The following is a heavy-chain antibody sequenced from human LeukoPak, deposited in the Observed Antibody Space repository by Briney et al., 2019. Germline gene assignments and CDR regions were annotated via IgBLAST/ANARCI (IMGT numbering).Heavy chain of an antibody. D-gene: IGHD3-10*01. J-gene: IGHJ4*02. CDR2: ISGSGGST. Sequence: GGSLRLSCAASGFTFSSYAMSWVRQAPGKGLEWVSTISGSGGSTYYADSVKGRFTISRDNSKNTLYLRMNSLRAEDTAVYYCAKDQARARWAVRGVVDYWGPGTLVTVSS. CDR3: AKDQARARWAVRGVVDY. CDR1: GFTFSSYA. V-gene: IGHV3-23*01.